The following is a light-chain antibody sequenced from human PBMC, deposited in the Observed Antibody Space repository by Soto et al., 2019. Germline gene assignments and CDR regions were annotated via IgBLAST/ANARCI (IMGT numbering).Light chain of an antibody. CDR3: QQYNDWTLT. J-gene: IGKJ4*01. V-gene: IGKV3-15*01. CDR2: GAS. Sequence: EIVMTQSPATLSVSPGERATLSCRASQSVSSKLAWYQQKVGQAPRLLIYGASTRATSIPARFSGSGSGTDFTLTISSLQSEDFAVYFCQQYNDWTLTFGGGTNVEIK. CDR1: QSVSSK.